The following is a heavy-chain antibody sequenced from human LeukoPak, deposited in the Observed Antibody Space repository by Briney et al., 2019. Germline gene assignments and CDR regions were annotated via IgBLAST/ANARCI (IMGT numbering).Heavy chain of an antibody. V-gene: IGHV3-74*01. CDR3: SSGVVSSSFDP. J-gene: IGHJ5*02. Sequence: GGSLRLSCAASGFTFSNYWMHWVRQAPGEGLVWVSRLNTDGSSANYADSVKGRFTISRDNAKDTLYLQMNSLRAEDTAVYFCSSGVVSSSFDPWGQGSLVTVSS. D-gene: IGHD6-6*01. CDR2: LNTDGSSA. CDR1: GFTFSNYW.